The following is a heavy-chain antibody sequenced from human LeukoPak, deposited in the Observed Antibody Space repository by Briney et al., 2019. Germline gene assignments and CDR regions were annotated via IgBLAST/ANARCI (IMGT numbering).Heavy chain of an antibody. CDR3: ARDFRAYCSSTSCATYYYYYGMDV. CDR1: GGSISSGGYY. CDR2: IYYSGST. Sequence: SQTQSLTCTVSGGSISSGGYYWSWIRQHPGKGLEWIGYIYYSGSTYYNPSLKSRVTISVDTSKNQFSLKLSSVTAADTAVYYCARDFRAYCSSTSCATYYYYYGMDVWGQGTTVTVSS. V-gene: IGHV4-31*03. J-gene: IGHJ6*02. D-gene: IGHD2-2*01.